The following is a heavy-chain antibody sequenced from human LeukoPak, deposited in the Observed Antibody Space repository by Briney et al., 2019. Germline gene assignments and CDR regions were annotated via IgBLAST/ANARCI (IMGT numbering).Heavy chain of an antibody. D-gene: IGHD3-3*01. CDR1: GFTLSSDA. J-gene: IGHJ4*02. CDR3: AKEIYDFWSGSPSI. Sequence: GGSLRLSCAASGFTLSSDAVSWVRQAPGKGLEWVSTMSGSGGSTYYADSVRGRFTISRENSKNTLYLQLNSLRAEDTAVYYCAKEIYDFWSGSPSIWGQGALVTVSS. CDR2: MSGSGGST. V-gene: IGHV3-23*01.